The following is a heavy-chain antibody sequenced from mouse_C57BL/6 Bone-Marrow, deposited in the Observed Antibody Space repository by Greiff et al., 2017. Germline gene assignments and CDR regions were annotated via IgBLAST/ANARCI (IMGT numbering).Heavy chain of an antibody. CDR2: IDPSDSYT. Sequence: QVQLQQPGAELVKPGASVKLSCKASGYTFTSYWMQWVKQRPGQGLEWIGEIDPSDSYTNYNQKFKGKATLTLDTSSSTAYMQLSSLTSEDSAVYYCARSSPFAYWGQGTLVTVSA. CDR3: ARSSPFAY. CDR1: GYTFTSYW. V-gene: IGHV1-50*01. J-gene: IGHJ3*01.